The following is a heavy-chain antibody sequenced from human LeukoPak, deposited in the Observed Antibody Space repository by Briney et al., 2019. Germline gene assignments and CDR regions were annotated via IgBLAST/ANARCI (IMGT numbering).Heavy chain of an antibody. Sequence: GGSLRLSCAASGFTFSNAWMSWVRQAPGKGLEWVGRIKSKTDGGTTDYAAPVKGRFTISRDDSKNTLYLQMNSLKTEDTAVYYCTTDYSSMVRGDHMMDYWGQGTLVTVSS. D-gene: IGHD3-10*01. V-gene: IGHV3-15*01. CDR3: TTDYSSMVRGDHMMDY. J-gene: IGHJ4*02. CDR1: GFTFSNAW. CDR2: IKSKTDGGTT.